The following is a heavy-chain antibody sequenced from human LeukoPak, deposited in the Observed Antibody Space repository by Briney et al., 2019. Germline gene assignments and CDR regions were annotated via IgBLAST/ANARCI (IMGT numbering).Heavy chain of an antibody. CDR1: GYTFTSYG. Sequence: GASVKVSCKASGYTFTSYGISWVRRAPGQGLEWMGWISAYNDNTNYAQKLQGRVTMTTDTSTSTAYMELRSLRSDDTAVYYCARYMGVVVVASHFDYWGQGTLVTVSS. CDR2: ISAYNDNT. V-gene: IGHV1-18*01. D-gene: IGHD2-15*01. CDR3: ARYMGVVVVASHFDY. J-gene: IGHJ4*01.